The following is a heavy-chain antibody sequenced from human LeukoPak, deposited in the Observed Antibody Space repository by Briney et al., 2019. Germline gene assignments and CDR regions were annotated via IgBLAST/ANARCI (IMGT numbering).Heavy chain of an antibody. J-gene: IGHJ4*02. CDR3: AREHTYYDILTGYSREYYFDY. Sequence: GGSLRLSCAASGFTFSSYGMHWVRQAPGKGLEWVAVISYDGSNKYYADSVKGRFTISRDNSKNTLYLQMNSLRAEDTAVYYCAREHTYYDILTGYSREYYFDYWGQGTLVTVSS. V-gene: IGHV3-30*03. D-gene: IGHD3-9*01. CDR1: GFTFSSYG. CDR2: ISYDGSNK.